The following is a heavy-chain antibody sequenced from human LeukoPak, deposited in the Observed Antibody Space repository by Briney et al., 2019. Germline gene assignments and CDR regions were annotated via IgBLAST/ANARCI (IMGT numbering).Heavy chain of an antibody. CDR1: GFTFSNYA. J-gene: IGHJ4*02. V-gene: IGHV3-20*04. CDR2: INWSGGST. Sequence: GGSLRLSCAASGFTFSNYAMRWVRQAPGKGLEWVAGINWSGGSTAYADSVKGRFTISRDNAKNSLYLQMNSLRAEDTAFYYCARVPKIYYSYAFDYWGQGTLVTVSS. CDR3: ARVPKIYYSYAFDY. D-gene: IGHD5-18*01.